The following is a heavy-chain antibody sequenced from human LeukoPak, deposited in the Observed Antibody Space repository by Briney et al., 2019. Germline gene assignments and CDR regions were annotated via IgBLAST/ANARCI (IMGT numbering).Heavy chain of an antibody. CDR2: INPSGGST. Sequence: ASVKVSCKASGYTFTRYHMHWVRQAPGQGLEWMGIINPSGGSTNYAQEFQGRVTMTRDMSTSTVYMELSSLRSEDTAVYYCARSSRYSGSFDFDYWGQGTLVTVSS. CDR3: ARSSRYSGSFDFDY. CDR1: GYTFTRYH. V-gene: IGHV1-46*01. J-gene: IGHJ4*02. D-gene: IGHD1-26*01.